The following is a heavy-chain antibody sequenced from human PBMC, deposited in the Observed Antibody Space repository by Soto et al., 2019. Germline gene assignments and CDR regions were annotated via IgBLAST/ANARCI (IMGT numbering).Heavy chain of an antibody. Sequence: EVQVVESGGGLIQPGGSLRLSCEVSGFSVTANYMSWVRQAPEKGLEWVSVIYSGGSTYYVDSLKGRFSISRDSSKNTLYLPMNSLRAEDTAVYYCHGYAYWGQGTLVTVSS. CDR2: IYSGGST. CDR3: HGYAY. V-gene: IGHV3-53*01. J-gene: IGHJ4*02. D-gene: IGHD5-12*01. CDR1: GFSVTANY.